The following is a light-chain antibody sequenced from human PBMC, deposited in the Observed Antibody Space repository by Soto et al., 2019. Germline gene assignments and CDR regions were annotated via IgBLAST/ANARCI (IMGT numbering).Light chain of an antibody. V-gene: IGLV2-23*01. CDR3: CSYAGSATYV. CDR2: EGT. Sequence: QPVLTQPASVSGSPGQSLTISCTGTTTDVGSYNLVSWYQHHPGKAPKLIIYEGTKRPSGVSYRFSGSKSGTSASLTISGLQAEDEADYFCCSYAGSATYVFGTGTQLTVL. CDR1: TTDVGSYNL. J-gene: IGLJ1*01.